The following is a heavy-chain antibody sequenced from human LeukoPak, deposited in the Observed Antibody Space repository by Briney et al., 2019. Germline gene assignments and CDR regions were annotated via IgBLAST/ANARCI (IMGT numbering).Heavy chain of an antibody. V-gene: IGHV3-21*06. D-gene: IGHD1-1*01. CDR3: ARSKGGAQREYGMDV. CDR2: ISSGSSYI. Sequence: GGSLRLSCAASGFTFKNYGMNWVRQAPGKGLEGVSSISSGSSYIDYADSLQGRFTISRDNGKNSLYLQMNSLRAEDTAVYYCARSKGGAQREYGMDVWGQGTTVTVSS. CDR1: GFTFKNYG. J-gene: IGHJ6*02.